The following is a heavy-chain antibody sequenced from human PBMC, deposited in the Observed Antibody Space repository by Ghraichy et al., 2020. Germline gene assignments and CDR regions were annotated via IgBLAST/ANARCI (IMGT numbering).Heavy chain of an antibody. V-gene: IGHV3-23*01. CDR2: VSGSGGAT. D-gene: IGHD6-13*01. CDR3: AMTLAAAGTTQPFDY. J-gene: IGHJ4*02. Sequence: GESLNISCAASGFTFSNCAMSWVRQAPGKGLEWVSTVSGSGGATYYADSVKGRFTISRDNSKNTLYLQMNSLRAEDTAVYYCAMTLAAAGTTQPFDYWGQGTLVTVSS. CDR1: GFTFSNCA.